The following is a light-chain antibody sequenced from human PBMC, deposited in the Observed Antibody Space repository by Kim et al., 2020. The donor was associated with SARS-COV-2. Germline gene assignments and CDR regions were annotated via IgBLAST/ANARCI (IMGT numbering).Light chain of an antibody. CDR1: QTVSSN. CDR3: HQYDNWAWT. Sequence: VSPGDRATPSCRASQTVSSNLAWYQQKPGQAPRLLIYGASRRATGIPARFSGSGSGTEFFLNISGLQSEDFAIYYCHQYDNWAWTFGQGTKVDIK. CDR2: GAS. V-gene: IGKV3-15*01. J-gene: IGKJ1*01.